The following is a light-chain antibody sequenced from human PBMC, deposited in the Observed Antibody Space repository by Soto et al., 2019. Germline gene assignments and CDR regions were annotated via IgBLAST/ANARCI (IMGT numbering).Light chain of an antibody. CDR2: SNN. CDR1: SSNIGSNT. CDR3: VAWDDSLNGYVV. J-gene: IGLJ2*01. Sequence: QSVLPQPPSASGTPGQRVTISCSGSSSNIGSNTVNWYQQLPGTAPKLVIYSNNQRPSGVPDRFSGSKSGTSASPAISGLQSEDEADYYCVAWDDSLNGYVVFGGGTKVTVL. V-gene: IGLV1-44*01.